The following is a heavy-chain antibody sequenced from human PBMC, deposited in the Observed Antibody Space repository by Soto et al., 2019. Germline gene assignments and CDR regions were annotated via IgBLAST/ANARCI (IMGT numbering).Heavy chain of an antibody. CDR1: GYTFTSYD. CDR2: MNPNSGNT. CDR3: ARVPDGVIARFDVFDI. Sequence: ASVKVSCKASGYTFTSYDINWVRQATGRGLEWMGWMNPNSGNTGYAQKFQGRVTMTRNTSISTAYMELSSLRSEDTAVYYCARVPDGVIARFDVFDIWGQGTLVTVSS. J-gene: IGHJ4*02. V-gene: IGHV1-8*01. D-gene: IGHD3-16*02.